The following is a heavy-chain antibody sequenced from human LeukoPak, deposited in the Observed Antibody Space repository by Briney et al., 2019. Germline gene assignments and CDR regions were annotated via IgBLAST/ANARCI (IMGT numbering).Heavy chain of an antibody. V-gene: IGHV3-23*01. J-gene: IGHJ4*02. CDR3: ARQPQYYYDSSAYWNY. CDR2: ISGSGGST. CDR1: GFTFSSYA. Sequence: GGSLRLSCAASGFTFSSYAMNWVRQAPGMGLRWVSAISGSGGSTYYADSVKGRFTVSRDNSKNTLYLQMNSLRAEDTAVYYCARQPQYYYDSSAYWNYWGQGTLVTVSS. D-gene: IGHD3-22*01.